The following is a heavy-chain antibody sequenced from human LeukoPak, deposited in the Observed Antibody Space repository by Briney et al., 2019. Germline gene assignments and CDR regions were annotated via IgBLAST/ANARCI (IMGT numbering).Heavy chain of an antibody. D-gene: IGHD6-13*01. V-gene: IGHV3-21*01. CDR2: ISSSSSYI. CDR3: ARFFSGSSSWYIPFDY. Sequence: GRSLRLSCAASGFTFSSYSMNWVRQAPGKGLEWVSSISSSSSYIYYADSVKGRFTISRDNAKNSLYLQMNSLRAEDTAVYYCARFFSGSSSWYIPFDYWGQGTLVTVSS. CDR1: GFTFSSYS. J-gene: IGHJ4*02.